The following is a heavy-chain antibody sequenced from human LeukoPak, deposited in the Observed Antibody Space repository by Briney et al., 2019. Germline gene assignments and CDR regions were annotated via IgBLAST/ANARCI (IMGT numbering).Heavy chain of an antibody. CDR2: IYYGGST. Sequence: PSETLSLTCTVSGGSISSRDYYWGWIRQPPGKGLEWIGSIYYGGSTYYNPSLKSRVTISVDTSMNQFSLKLSFVTTADTAVYYCARALGYCSGGSCTRGYNWFDPWGQGTLVTVSS. CDR1: GGSISSRDYY. J-gene: IGHJ5*02. V-gene: IGHV4-39*01. CDR3: ARALGYCSGGSCTRGYNWFDP. D-gene: IGHD2-15*01.